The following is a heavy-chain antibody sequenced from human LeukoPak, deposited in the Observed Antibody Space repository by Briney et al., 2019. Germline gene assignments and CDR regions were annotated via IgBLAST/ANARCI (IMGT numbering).Heavy chain of an antibody. Sequence: GGSLRLSCAASGFTFSSYGMHWVRQAPGKGLEWVAVIWYDGSNKYYADSVKGRFTISRDNSKNTLYLQMNSLRAEDTAVYYCARHNCGGECYSAFDIWGQGTMVTVSS. J-gene: IGHJ3*02. CDR2: IWYDGSNK. D-gene: IGHD2-21*01. CDR3: ARHNCGGECYSAFDI. V-gene: IGHV3-33*01. CDR1: GFTFSSYG.